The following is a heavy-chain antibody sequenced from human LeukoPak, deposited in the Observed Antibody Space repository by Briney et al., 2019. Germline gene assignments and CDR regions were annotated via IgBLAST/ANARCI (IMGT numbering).Heavy chain of an antibody. CDR2: VIPILGIA. J-gene: IGHJ6*02. Sequence: SVKVSCKASGGTFSSYAISWVRQAPGQGLEWMGRVIPILGIANYAQKFQGRVTITADKSTSTAYMELSSLRSEDAAVYYCARVNIVVVPAANSPFYYYYGMDVWGQGTTVTVSS. D-gene: IGHD2-2*01. V-gene: IGHV1-69*04. CDR1: GGTFSSYA. CDR3: ARVNIVVVPAANSPFYYYYGMDV.